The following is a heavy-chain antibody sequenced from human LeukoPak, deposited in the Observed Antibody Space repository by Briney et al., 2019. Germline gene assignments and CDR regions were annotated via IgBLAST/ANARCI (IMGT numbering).Heavy chain of an antibody. D-gene: IGHD5-18*01. Sequence: SETLSLTCTVSGGSISSYYWSWIRQPAGKGLEWIGRIYTSGSTNYNPSLKSRVTMSVDTSKNQFSLKLSSVTAADTAVYYCARTVQLWFPYYYYMDVWGKGTTVTVSS. J-gene: IGHJ6*03. CDR3: ARTVQLWFPYYYYMDV. CDR1: GGSISSYY. V-gene: IGHV4-4*07. CDR2: IYTSGST.